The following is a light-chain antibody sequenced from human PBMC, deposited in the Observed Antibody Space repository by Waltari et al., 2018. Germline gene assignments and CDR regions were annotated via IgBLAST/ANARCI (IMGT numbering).Light chain of an antibody. J-gene: IGKJ3*01. Sequence: EIVLTQSPDTLSVSPGERATLYCRANQTVNYNFLAWYQQRPGQAPRLLFLRASTRATGVPDRFSGSGSVADFTLTISRLEPEDSAVYSCQQYALSPFTFGPGTKV. V-gene: IGKV3-20*01. CDR2: RAS. CDR1: QTVNYNF. CDR3: QQYALSPFT.